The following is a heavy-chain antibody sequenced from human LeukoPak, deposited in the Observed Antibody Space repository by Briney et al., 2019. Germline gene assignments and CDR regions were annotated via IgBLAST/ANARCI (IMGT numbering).Heavy chain of an antibody. D-gene: IGHD3-16*01. CDR2: ISSSSSYI. Sequence: EGSLRLSCAASGFTFSSYSMNWVRQAPGKGLEWVSSISSSSSYIYYADSVKGRFTISRDNAKNSLYLQMNSLRAKDTAVYYCASSTGWGNYFDYWGQGTLVTVSS. CDR3: ASSTGWGNYFDY. J-gene: IGHJ4*02. V-gene: IGHV3-21*01. CDR1: GFTFSSYS.